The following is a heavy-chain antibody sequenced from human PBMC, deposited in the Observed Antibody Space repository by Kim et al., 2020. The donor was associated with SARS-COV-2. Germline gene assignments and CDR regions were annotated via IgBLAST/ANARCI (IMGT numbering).Heavy chain of an antibody. CDR3: ARDLFHYDFWSGYLFDY. CDR2: ISAYNGNT. Sequence: ASVRVSCKASGYTFTSYGISWVRQAPGQGLEWMGWISAYNGNTNYAQKLQGRVTMTTDTSTSTAYMELRSLRSDDTAVYYCARDLFHYDFWSGYLFDYWGQGTLVTVSS. V-gene: IGHV1-18*01. CDR1: GYTFTSYG. D-gene: IGHD3-3*01. J-gene: IGHJ4*02.